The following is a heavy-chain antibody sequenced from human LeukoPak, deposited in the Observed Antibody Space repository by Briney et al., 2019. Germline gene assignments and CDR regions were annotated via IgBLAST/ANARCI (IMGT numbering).Heavy chain of an antibody. D-gene: IGHD4-11*01. J-gene: IGHJ6*02. CDR1: GFTLSSYW. CDR3: ARVSRDFYSNYYYYYGMDV. V-gene: IGHV3-7*01. CDR2: IKQDGSEK. Sequence: GGSLRLSCAASGFTLSSYWMSWVRQAPGKGLEWVANIKQDGSEKYYVDSVKGRFTISRDNAKNSLYLQMNSLRAEDTAVYYCARVSRDFYSNYYYYYGMDVWGQGTTVTVSS.